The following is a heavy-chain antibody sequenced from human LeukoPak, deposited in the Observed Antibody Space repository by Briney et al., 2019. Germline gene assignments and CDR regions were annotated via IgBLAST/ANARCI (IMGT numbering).Heavy chain of an antibody. J-gene: IGHJ6*02. CDR1: GGSFSGYY. Sequence: SETLSLTCAVYGGSFSGYYWSWTRQPPGKGLEWIGEINHSGSTNYNPSLKSRVTISVDTSKNQFSLKLSSVTAADTAVYYCARGPYSSSSLSYYYYYGMDVWGQGTTVTVSS. D-gene: IGHD6-6*01. V-gene: IGHV4-34*01. CDR2: INHSGST. CDR3: ARGPYSSSSLSYYYYYGMDV.